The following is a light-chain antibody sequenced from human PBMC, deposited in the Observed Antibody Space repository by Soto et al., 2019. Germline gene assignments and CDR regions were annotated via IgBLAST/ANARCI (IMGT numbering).Light chain of an antibody. CDR2: KVS. J-gene: IGKJ1*01. CDR1: QSLVYSDGNTY. V-gene: IGKV2-30*01. CDR3: MQGSHWWT. Sequence: DVVMTQSPLSLPVTLGQPASISCRCTQSLVYSDGNTYLTWFQQRPGQSPRRLIYKVSNRDSGVPDRFSGSGSGTDFTLKISRVDAEDVGVYYCMQGSHWWTFGQGTKVEIK.